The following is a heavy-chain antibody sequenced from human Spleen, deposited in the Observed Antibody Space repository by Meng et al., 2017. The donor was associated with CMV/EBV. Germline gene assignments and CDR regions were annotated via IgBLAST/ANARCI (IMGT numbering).Heavy chain of an antibody. D-gene: IGHD6-6*01. J-gene: IGHJ6*02. CDR1: GYTFTGYY. V-gene: IGHV1-2*02. CDR3: AREGKVDSSSNFYAMDV. Sequence: ASVKVSCKASGYTFTGYYMHWVRQAPGQGLEWMGWINPNSGGTNYAQKFQGRVTMTRDTSISTAYMELRRLRSDDTAVYYCAREGKVDSSSNFYAMDVWGQGTTVTVSS. CDR2: INPNSGGT.